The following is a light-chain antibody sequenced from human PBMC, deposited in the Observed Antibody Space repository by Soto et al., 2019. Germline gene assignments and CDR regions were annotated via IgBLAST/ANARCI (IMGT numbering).Light chain of an antibody. CDR3: QQYGDSRT. Sequence: EIVMTQSPATLSASPGERATLSCRASQSLSSHLAWYQQKPGQAPRLLIYGASTRATGVPARFSGSGSGTEFTLTIARLEPEDFAVYYCQQYGDSRTFGQGTKVDIK. CDR1: QSLSSH. CDR2: GAS. V-gene: IGKV3-15*01. J-gene: IGKJ1*01.